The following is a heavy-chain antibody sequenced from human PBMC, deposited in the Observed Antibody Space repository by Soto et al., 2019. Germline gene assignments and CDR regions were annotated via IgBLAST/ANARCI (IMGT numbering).Heavy chain of an antibody. Sequence: PSETLSLTCTVSGGSISSGGYYWSWIRQNPGEGLEWIGYIYYSGSTYYNPSLKSQVTIAVDTSKNQFSLKLSSVTAADTAVYYCARDRFGIYSGSYLGYYYYGMDVWGQGTTVTVSS. V-gene: IGHV4-31*01. CDR1: GGSISSGGYY. CDR2: IYYSGST. CDR3: ARDRFGIYSGSYLGYYYYGMDV. D-gene: IGHD1-26*01. J-gene: IGHJ6*02.